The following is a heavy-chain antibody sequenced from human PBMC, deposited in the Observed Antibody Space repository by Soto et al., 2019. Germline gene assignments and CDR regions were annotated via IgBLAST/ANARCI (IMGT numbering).Heavy chain of an antibody. Sequence: EVQLVESGGGLVKPGGSLRLSCAASSGFSVSSYSMNWVRQAPGKGLEWVSFISSTSSYIYYADSVKGRFTVSRDNAKNSLYLQMNSLRAEDTAVYYCARGLAGGFDYWGQGTQFTVSS. CDR2: ISSTSSYI. D-gene: IGHD6-19*01. V-gene: IGHV3-21*01. CDR3: ARGLAGGFDY. J-gene: IGHJ4*02. CDR1: GFSVSSYS.